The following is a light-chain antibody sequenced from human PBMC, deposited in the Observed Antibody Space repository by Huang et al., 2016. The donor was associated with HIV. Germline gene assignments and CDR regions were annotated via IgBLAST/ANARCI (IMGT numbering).Light chain of an antibody. J-gene: IGKJ2*01. CDR1: QTIGNY. Sequence: DIQMTQSPPSLSASIGDRVTITRRASQTIGNYLNWYQHKPGKAPKVLISAASSLQSGVPSRFSGSGSGTDFTLTISSLQPEGFATYSCQQSYSTPYTFGQGTKLEIK. CDR2: AAS. CDR3: QQSYSTPYT. V-gene: IGKV1-39*01.